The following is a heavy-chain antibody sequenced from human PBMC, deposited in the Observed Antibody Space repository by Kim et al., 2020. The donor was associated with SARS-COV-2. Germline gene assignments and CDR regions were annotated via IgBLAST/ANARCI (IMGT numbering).Heavy chain of an antibody. D-gene: IGHD3-10*01. J-gene: IGHJ5*02. V-gene: IGHV3-30*01. CDR3: ARDFGPRYYYGSGNWFDP. Sequence: KGRFTISRDNSKNTLYLQMNSLRAEDTAVYYCARDFGPRYYYGSGNWFDPWGQGTLVTVSS.